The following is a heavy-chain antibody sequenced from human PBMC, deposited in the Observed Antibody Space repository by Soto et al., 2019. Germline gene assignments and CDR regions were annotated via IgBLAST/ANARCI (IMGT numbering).Heavy chain of an antibody. Sequence: ASMKVSCKASGYKFNNYGISWVRQAPGQGLEWMGWISAYNGNTKYAQKVQGRVTMTTDTFTTTAYMELIGLRSDDTAVYYCARAAGGVPTISVYWGQGTLVTVSS. J-gene: IGHJ4*02. CDR1: GYKFNNYG. CDR3: ARAAGGVPTISVY. V-gene: IGHV1-18*01. D-gene: IGHD3-16*01. CDR2: ISAYNGNT.